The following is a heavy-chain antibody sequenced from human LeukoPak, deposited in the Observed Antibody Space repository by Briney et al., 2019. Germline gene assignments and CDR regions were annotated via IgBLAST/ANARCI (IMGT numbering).Heavy chain of an antibody. J-gene: IGHJ3*02. D-gene: IGHD3-16*01. CDR1: GFTFSSSW. V-gene: IGHV3-7*01. Sequence: GGSLRPSCAASGFTFSSSWMSWVRQAPGKGLEWVAIINHDASKKYYVDSVKGRFTISRDNAENLLYVQINSLRADDTAVYYCARGPSWGSLDIWGHGTLVTVS. CDR3: ARGPSWGSLDI. CDR2: INHDASKK.